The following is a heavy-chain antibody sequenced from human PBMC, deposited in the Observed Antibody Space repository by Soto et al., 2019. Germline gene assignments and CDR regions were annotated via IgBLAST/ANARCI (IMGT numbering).Heavy chain of an antibody. CDR2: MNPGSGDT. V-gene: IGHV1-8*01. D-gene: IGHD5-18*01. J-gene: IGHJ5*02. Sequence: GXSVKVACKASGYTFTNNDFTWVRQATGQGLEWMGWMNPGSGDTGYAQKFQGRVTMTRNISIATAYMELSSLRSEDTAIYYCARMASFGSLNWFDHSGQGTLVTV. CDR3: ARMASFGSLNWFDH. CDR1: GYTFTNND.